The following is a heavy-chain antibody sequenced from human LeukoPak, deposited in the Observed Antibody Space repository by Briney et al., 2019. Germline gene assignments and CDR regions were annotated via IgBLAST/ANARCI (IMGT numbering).Heavy chain of an antibody. J-gene: IGHJ6*03. V-gene: IGHV3-48*01. CDR2: ISSSSSTI. CDR1: GFTFSSYS. Sequence: PGGSLRLSCAASGFTFSSYSMNWVRQAPGKGLEWVSYISSSSSTIYYADSVKGRFTISRDNAKNSLYLQMTSLRAEDTAVYYCARGTVTTVSYYYYMDVWGKGTTVTVSS. CDR3: ARGTVTTVSYYYYMDV. D-gene: IGHD4-17*01.